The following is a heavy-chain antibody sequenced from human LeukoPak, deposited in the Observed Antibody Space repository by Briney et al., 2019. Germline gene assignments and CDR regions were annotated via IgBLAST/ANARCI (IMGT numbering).Heavy chain of an antibody. Sequence: PGGSLRLSCAASGVTFSRYAMSWVRQAPGKGLEWVSQIGGSGGGTTFYADSVKGRFTISRDDSKNTLYLRMNSLRADDTAVYYCADWNYVDYWGQGTLVTVPS. V-gene: IGHV3-23*01. CDR3: ADWNYVDY. CDR2: IGGSGGGTT. J-gene: IGHJ4*02. D-gene: IGHD1-7*01. CDR1: GVTFSRYA.